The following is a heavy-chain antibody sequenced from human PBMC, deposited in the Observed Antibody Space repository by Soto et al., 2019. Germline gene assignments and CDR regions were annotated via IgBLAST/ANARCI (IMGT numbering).Heavy chain of an antibody. CDR3: AKASVGMWSDFDY. CDR2: ISGGGGNT. D-gene: IGHD7-27*01. Sequence: EVQLLESGGGLVQPGESLTLSCAASGFTFSSYAMSWVRQAPGKGLEWVSAISGGGGNTYYAESVKGRFTISRDNSKRTLYLQMNSLRAEDTAIYSCAKASVGMWSDFDYWGQGNLVTVSS. V-gene: IGHV3-23*01. CDR1: GFTFSSYA. J-gene: IGHJ4*02.